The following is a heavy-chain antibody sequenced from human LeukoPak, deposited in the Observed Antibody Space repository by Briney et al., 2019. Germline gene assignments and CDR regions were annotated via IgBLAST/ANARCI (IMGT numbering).Heavy chain of an antibody. CDR3: ARVWLALFDY. J-gene: IGHJ4*01. CDR1: GYTFTSYG. D-gene: IGHD6-19*01. CDR2: ISAYNGNT. Sequence: ASVKVSCTASGYTFTSYGISWVRQAPGQGLEWMGWISAYNGNTYYAQKLQGRVTMTTDTSTSQAYMQLRSLRSDDTAVYYCARVWLALFDYWGQGTLVTVSS. V-gene: IGHV1-18*01.